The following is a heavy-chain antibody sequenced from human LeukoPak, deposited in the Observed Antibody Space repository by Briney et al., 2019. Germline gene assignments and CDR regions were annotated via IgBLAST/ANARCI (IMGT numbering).Heavy chain of an antibody. Sequence: GRSLRLSCAASGFTFSSYAMSWVRQAPGKGLEWVSAISGSGGSTYYADSVKGRLTISRDNSKNTLYLQMNSLRAEDTAVYYCAKDLLYYYDSSGYYSSLLEDDYWGQGTLVTVSS. J-gene: IGHJ4*02. CDR3: AKDLLYYYDSSGYYSSLLEDDY. CDR2: ISGSGGST. V-gene: IGHV3-23*01. D-gene: IGHD3-22*01. CDR1: GFTFSSYA.